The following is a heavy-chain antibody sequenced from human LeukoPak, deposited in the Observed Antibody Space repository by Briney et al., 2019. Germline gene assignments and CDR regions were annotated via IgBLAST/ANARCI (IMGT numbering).Heavy chain of an antibody. CDR1: DGSISSYY. Sequence: SETLSLTCTVSDGSISSYYWSWIRQPPGKGLEWIGYIYYSGSTYYNPSLKSRVTISVDTSKNQFSLKLSSVTAADTAVYYCARGSPTANWFDPWGQGTLVTVSS. D-gene: IGHD3-10*01. CDR3: ARGSPTANWFDP. CDR2: IYYSGST. J-gene: IGHJ5*02. V-gene: IGHV4-59*08.